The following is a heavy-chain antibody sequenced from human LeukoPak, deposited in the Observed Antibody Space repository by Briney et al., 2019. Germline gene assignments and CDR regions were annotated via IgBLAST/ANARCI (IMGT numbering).Heavy chain of an antibody. CDR2: IRSKAYGGTT. Sequence: GGSLRLSCTTSGFTFGDYAMSWFRQAPGKGLEWVGFIRSKAYGGTTEYAASVKGRFTISRDDSKSIAYLQMNSLKTEDTAVYYCTRSPRDGFHFDYWGQGTLVTVSS. CDR1: GFTFGDYA. V-gene: IGHV3-49*03. J-gene: IGHJ4*02. CDR3: TRSPRDGFHFDY. D-gene: IGHD5-24*01.